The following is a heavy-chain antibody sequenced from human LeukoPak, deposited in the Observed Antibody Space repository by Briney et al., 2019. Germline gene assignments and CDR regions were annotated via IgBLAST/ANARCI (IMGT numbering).Heavy chain of an antibody. CDR2: IGPHSTIT. D-gene: IGHD2/OR15-2a*01. V-gene: IGHV1-2*02. CDR1: GFTFTDHY. Sequence: ASVKVSCKSSGFTFTDHYIHWVRQGPGQGREWMGYIGPHSTITSSPQEFQGRVTMTRDASMSTAYMELTRLTSDDTAVYYCVREGEGPLSKDFDYWGQGTLVTVSS. CDR3: VREGEGPLSKDFDY. J-gene: IGHJ4*02.